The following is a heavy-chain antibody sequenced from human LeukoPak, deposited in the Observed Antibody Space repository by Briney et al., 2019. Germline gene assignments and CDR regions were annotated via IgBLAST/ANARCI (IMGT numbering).Heavy chain of an antibody. V-gene: IGHV1-2*06. Sequence: ASVKVSCKTSGYTFADYFIHWVRQAPGQGLEWMGRINANSGGTEYEQKFQGRVTMTRDTSISTAYVEVNWLISDDTAIYYCARDVSSTPNWEFDYWGQGTLVTVTS. CDR2: INANSGGT. J-gene: IGHJ4*02. CDR1: GYTFADYF. D-gene: IGHD1-26*01. CDR3: ARDVSSTPNWEFDY.